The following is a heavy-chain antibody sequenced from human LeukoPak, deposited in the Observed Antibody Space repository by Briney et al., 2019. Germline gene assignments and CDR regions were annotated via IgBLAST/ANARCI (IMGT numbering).Heavy chain of an antibody. D-gene: IGHD2-8*02. CDR3: ARGTGINHYHWFDP. CDR2: IYYSGST. CDR1: GGSISSYY. J-gene: IGHJ5*02. V-gene: IGHV4-59*01. Sequence: ETLSLTCTVSGGSISSYYWSWIRQPPGKGLEWIGYIYYSGSTNYNPSLKSRVTISVDTSKNQFSLKLSSVTAADTAVYYCARGTGINHYHWFDPWGQGTLVTVSS.